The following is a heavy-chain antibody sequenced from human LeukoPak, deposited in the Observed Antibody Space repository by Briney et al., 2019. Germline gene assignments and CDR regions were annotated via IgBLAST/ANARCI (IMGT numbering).Heavy chain of an antibody. D-gene: IGHD2-15*01. J-gene: IGHJ3*02. Sequence: SETLSLTCAVSGGSISSGGYSWSWIRQPPGKGLEWIGYIYHSGSTYYNPSLKSRVTISVDRSKNQFSLKLSSVTAADTAVYYCARDCSGGSCYGAFDIWGQGTMVTVSS. CDR2: IYHSGST. V-gene: IGHV4-30-2*01. CDR1: GGSISSGGYS. CDR3: ARDCSGGSCYGAFDI.